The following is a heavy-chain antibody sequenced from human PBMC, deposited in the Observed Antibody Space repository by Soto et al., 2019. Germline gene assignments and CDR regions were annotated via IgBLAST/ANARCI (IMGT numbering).Heavy chain of an antibody. CDR3: ARTLDP. CDR2: IYYSGST. CDR1: GASISSGGYY. J-gene: IGHJ5*02. Sequence: QVQLQESGPGLVKPSQTLSLTCTVSGASISSGGYYWTWIRQHPGKGLEWIGYIYYSGSTYYPPTLTIRVTISVDTSKTQFPLQLSSVTAADTAVYSCARTLDPWCQGNLVTVSS. V-gene: IGHV4-31*03.